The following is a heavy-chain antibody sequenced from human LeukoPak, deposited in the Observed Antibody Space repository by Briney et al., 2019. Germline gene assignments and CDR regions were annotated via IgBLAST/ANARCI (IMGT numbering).Heavy chain of an antibody. J-gene: IGHJ4*02. Sequence: GGSLRLSCAASGFSFSVHAMSWVRQAPGKGLEWVSGIGSDGSTHYAESVKGRFVISRDNAENMLYLQMNSLRAEDTAVYYCARSGSGFYYWGQGTLVTVSS. CDR3: ARSGSGFYY. V-gene: IGHV3-23*01. CDR2: IGSDGST. CDR1: GFSFSVHA. D-gene: IGHD3-10*01.